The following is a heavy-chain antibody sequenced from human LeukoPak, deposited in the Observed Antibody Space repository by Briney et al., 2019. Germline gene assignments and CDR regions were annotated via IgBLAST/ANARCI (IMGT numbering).Heavy chain of an antibody. V-gene: IGHV1-18*01. CDR1: GYAFTSYG. D-gene: IGHD3-10*01. CDR3: ARDRGGLIWFGEPNQFDY. Sequence: ASVKVSCKASGYAFTSYGISWVRQAPGQGLEWMGWISAYNGNTNYAQKLQGRVTMTTDTSTSTAYMELRSLRSDDTAVYYCARDRGGLIWFGEPNQFDYWGQGTLVTVSS. CDR2: ISAYNGNT. J-gene: IGHJ4*02.